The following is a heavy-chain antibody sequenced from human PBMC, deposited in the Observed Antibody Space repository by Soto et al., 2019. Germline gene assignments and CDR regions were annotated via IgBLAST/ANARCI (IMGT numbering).Heavy chain of an antibody. D-gene: IGHD5-12*01. CDR1: GFIVSSNY. Sequence: HPGGSLRLSCAASGFIVSSNYMSWVRQAPGKGLEWASVTYAGGATYSADSLKGRFSISRDNSKSTLYLQMNSLRAEDTAVYYRARGRLGVATDAFAIWGQGPMVTVSS. V-gene: IGHV3-66*01. CDR3: ARGRLGVATDAFAI. J-gene: IGHJ3*02. CDR2: TYAGGAT.